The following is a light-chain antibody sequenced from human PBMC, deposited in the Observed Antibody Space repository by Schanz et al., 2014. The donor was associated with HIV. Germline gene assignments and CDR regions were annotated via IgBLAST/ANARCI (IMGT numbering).Light chain of an antibody. CDR1: QSLVSSDGNTY. CDR2: KVS. CDR3: MQGTHWPLT. Sequence: DVVMPQSPLSLPVTLGQPASISCRSSQSLVSSDGNTYLNWFQQRPGQSPRRLIYKVSNRDSGVPDRFSGSGSGTDFTLKISRVEAEDVGLYYCMQGTHWPLTFGGGTKVEIK. J-gene: IGKJ4*01. V-gene: IGKV2-30*01.